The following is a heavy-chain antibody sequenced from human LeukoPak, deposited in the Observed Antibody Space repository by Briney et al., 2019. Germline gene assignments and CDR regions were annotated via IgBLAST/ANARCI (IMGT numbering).Heavy chain of an antibody. CDR1: GYTFTGYY. Sequence: GASVKVSCKASGYTFTGYYMHWVRQAPGQGLEWMGCINPNSGGTNYAQKFQGRVTMTRDTSNSTAYMEQSRLRSDDTAVYYCAREAGTNAFDSWGQGTMVTVCS. D-gene: IGHD1/OR15-1a*01. CDR3: AREAGTNAFDS. V-gene: IGHV1-2*02. J-gene: IGHJ3*02. CDR2: INPNSGGT.